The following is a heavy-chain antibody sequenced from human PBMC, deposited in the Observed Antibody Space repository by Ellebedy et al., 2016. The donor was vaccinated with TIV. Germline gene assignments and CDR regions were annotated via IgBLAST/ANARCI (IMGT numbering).Heavy chain of an antibody. CDR1: GFTFSSYA. J-gene: IGHJ5*02. CDR2: ISYDGSNK. CDR3: ARVSGAARGGGYDTFDP. Sequence: GGSLRLXXAASGFTFSSYAMHWVRQAPGKGLEWVAVISYDGSNKYYADSVKGRFTISRDNSKNTLYLQMNSLRAEDTAVYYCARVSGAARGGGYDTFDPWGQGTLVTVSS. V-gene: IGHV3-30-3*01. D-gene: IGHD5-12*01.